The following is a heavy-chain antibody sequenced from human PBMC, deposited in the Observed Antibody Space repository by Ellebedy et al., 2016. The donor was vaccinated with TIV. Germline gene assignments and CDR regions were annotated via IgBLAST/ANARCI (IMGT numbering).Heavy chain of an antibody. CDR1: GGSFSGYS. CDR3: ATRGSHTAFDDFDN. V-gene: IGHV4-34*01. J-gene: IGHJ4*02. D-gene: IGHD5-18*01. CDR2: VNHREST. Sequence: GSLRLSCAVFGGSFSGYSWSWIRQPPGKGLEWIGSVNHRESTNYNPSLKSRVTMSVDTSKNQFSLRLRSVTAADTAVYYCATRGSHTAFDDFDNWGQGILVTVSS.